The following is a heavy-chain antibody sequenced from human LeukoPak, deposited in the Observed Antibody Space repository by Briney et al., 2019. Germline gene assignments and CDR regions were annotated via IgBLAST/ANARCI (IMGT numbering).Heavy chain of an antibody. D-gene: IGHD4-17*01. V-gene: IGHV3-23*01. CDR2: ISGSGGST. CDR1: GFTFSSYA. J-gene: IGHJ3*02. Sequence: GGSLRLSCAASGFTFSSYAMSWVRQAPGKGLEWVSAISGSGGSTHYADSVKGRFTISRDNSKNTLYLQMNSLRAEDTAVYYCAKGGDYGDYVRAFDIWGQGTMVTVSS. CDR3: AKGGDYGDYVRAFDI.